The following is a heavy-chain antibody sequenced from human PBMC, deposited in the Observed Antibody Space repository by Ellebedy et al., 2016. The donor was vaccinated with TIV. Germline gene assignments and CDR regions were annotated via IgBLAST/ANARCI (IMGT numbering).Heavy chain of an antibody. CDR1: GFTFSGYW. J-gene: IGHJ4*02. D-gene: IGHD2-21*01. CDR3: TPWGLGGY. Sequence: LGGSLRLSCAASGFTFSGYWMHWVRQAPGRGLVWVSRISNDGSSPSYADSVKGRFTISRDNAKNTLYLQMNSLRVEDTAAYYCTPWGLGGYWGQGTLVTVSS. CDR2: ISNDGSSP. V-gene: IGHV3-74*01.